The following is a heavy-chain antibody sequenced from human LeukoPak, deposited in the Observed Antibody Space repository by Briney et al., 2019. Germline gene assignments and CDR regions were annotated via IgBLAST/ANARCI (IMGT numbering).Heavy chain of an antibody. D-gene: IGHD6-13*01. CDR1: GFTFDDYA. J-gene: IGHJ4*02. CDR3: TNSYSSSWYIGFFDY. Sequence: AGGSLRRSCAASGFTFDDYAMHWVRQAPGKGLEWVSGISWNSGSIAYADSVKGRFTISRDNAKNSLYLQMNSLRAEDTALYYCTNSYSSSWYIGFFDYWGQGTLVTVSS. CDR2: ISWNSGSI. V-gene: IGHV3-9*01.